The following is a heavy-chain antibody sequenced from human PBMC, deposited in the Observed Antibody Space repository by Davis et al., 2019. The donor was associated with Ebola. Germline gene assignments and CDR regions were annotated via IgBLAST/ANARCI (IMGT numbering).Heavy chain of an antibody. V-gene: IGHV3-23*01. CDR3: AKNYGSGTYYKSRWLDP. CDR2: ISSGGDTT. Sequence: GGSLRLSCAASGFTFSSYAMTWVRQAPGKGLEWVSVISSGGDTTYYADSVKGRFTISRDNSMDTLYLQMNNLRAEDTAVYYCAKNYGSGTYYKSRWLDPWGQGTLVTVSS. D-gene: IGHD3-10*01. J-gene: IGHJ5*02. CDR1: GFTFSSYA.